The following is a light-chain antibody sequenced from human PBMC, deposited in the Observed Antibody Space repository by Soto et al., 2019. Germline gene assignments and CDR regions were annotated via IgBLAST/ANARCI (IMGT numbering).Light chain of an antibody. V-gene: IGKV1-9*01. CDR2: GGS. CDR1: QAINSY. Sequence: IQLTQSPSSLSASVGDRVTITCRASQAINSYLAWYQQEPGKAPKLLIYGGSTLQSGVPSRFSGSGSGTDFTLSISSLQSEDFATSFCHHLNAFPLTFGGGTKVEI. J-gene: IGKJ4*01. CDR3: HHLNAFPLT.